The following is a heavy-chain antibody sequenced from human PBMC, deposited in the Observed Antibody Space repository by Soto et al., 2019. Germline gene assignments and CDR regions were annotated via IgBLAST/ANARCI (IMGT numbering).Heavy chain of an antibody. J-gene: IGHJ4*02. D-gene: IGHD3-9*01. CDR3: ARGNFYYDSLTGFYPGYYFDY. CDR2: IIYSSGST. Sequence: SETLSLTCSVSGDSITGYYWGWIRQPPGKGLEWIGSIIYSSGSTNYSPSLKSRVTISLDTSKNQFSLKLSSVTAADTAVYYCARGNFYYDSLTGFYPGYYFDYWGQGTRVTVS. V-gene: IGHV4-59*01. CDR1: GDSITGYY.